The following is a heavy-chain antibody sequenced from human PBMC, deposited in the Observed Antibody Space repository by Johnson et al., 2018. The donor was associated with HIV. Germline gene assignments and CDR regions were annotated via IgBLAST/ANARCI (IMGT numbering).Heavy chain of an antibody. CDR1: GFTVSDNY. CDR3: AKDGFGWADAFDI. V-gene: IGHV3-66*02. J-gene: IGHJ3*02. D-gene: IGHD5-24*01. CDR2: IYSGGRT. Sequence: VQLVESGGGLVQPGGSLRLSCAGTGFTVSDNYLTWVRQAPGKGLEWVSVIYSGGRTYYADSVRGRFTISRDNSKNTVYLQMNSLRAEDTAVYYCAKDGFGWADAFDIWGHGTMVTVSS.